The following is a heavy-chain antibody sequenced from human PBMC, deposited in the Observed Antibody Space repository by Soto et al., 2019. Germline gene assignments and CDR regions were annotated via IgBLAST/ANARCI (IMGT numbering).Heavy chain of an antibody. Sequence: GGSLRLSCAASGFTFSSYAMSWVRQAPGKGLEWVSAISGSGGSTYFADSVKGRFTISRDNSKNTLYLQMTSLRAEDTAVYYCARDEYYDSSGPTFDYWGQGTLVTVSS. V-gene: IGHV3-23*01. CDR3: ARDEYYDSSGPTFDY. J-gene: IGHJ4*02. CDR1: GFTFSSYA. CDR2: ISGSGGST. D-gene: IGHD3-22*01.